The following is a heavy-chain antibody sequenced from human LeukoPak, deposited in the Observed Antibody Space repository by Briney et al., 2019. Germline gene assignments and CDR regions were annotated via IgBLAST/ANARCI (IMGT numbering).Heavy chain of an antibody. CDR3: ASKQWLVSDFDY. CDR2: ISSSGFTI. V-gene: IGHV3-11*04. Sequence: GGSLRLSCAASGFTFSDYYMSWIRQAPGKGLEWVSYISSSGFTIYYADSVKGRFTISRDNAKNSLYLQMNSLRAEDTAVYYCASKQWLVSDFDYWGQGTLVTVSS. D-gene: IGHD6-19*01. J-gene: IGHJ4*02. CDR1: GFTFSDYY.